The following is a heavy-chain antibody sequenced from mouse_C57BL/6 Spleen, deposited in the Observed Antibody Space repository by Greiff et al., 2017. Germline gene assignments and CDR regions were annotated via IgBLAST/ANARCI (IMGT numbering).Heavy chain of an antibody. Sequence: QVQLQQPGAELVKPGASVKLSCKASGYTFTSYWMHWVKQRPGQGLAWIGMIHPNSGSTNYNEKFKSKATLTVDKSSSTAYMQLSSLTSEDSAVYYCARSWDEGYFDYWGQGTTLTVSA. CDR3: ARSWDEGYFDY. CDR2: IHPNSGST. J-gene: IGHJ2*01. CDR1: GYTFTSYW. D-gene: IGHD4-1*01. V-gene: IGHV1-64*01.